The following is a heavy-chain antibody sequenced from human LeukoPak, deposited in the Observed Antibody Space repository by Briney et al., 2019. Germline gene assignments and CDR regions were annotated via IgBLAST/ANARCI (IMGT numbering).Heavy chain of an antibody. D-gene: IGHD5/OR15-5a*01. Sequence: PSETLSLTCTVSGGSISSSSYYWGWIRQPPGKGLEWIGSIYYSGSTYYNPSLKSRVTISVDTSKNQFSLKLSSVTAADTAVYYCARDDPLDAVSERYFDYWGQGTLVTVSS. CDR2: IYYSGST. CDR1: GGSISSSSYY. J-gene: IGHJ4*02. V-gene: IGHV4-39*07. CDR3: ARDDPLDAVSERYFDY.